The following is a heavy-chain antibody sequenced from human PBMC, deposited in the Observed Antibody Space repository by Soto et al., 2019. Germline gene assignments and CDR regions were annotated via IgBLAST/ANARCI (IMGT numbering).Heavy chain of an antibody. J-gene: IGHJ4*02. V-gene: IGHV3-74*01. CDR2: INSDGSST. Sequence: EVQLVESGGGLVQPGGSLRLSCAASGFTFSSYWMHWVRQAPGKGLVWVSRINSDGSSTSYADSVKGRFTISRDNAKNTLYLQMNGLRAEATAVYYCVRTSLVVAAATREDYWGQGTLVTVSS. D-gene: IGHD2-15*01. CDR3: VRTSLVVAAATREDY. CDR1: GFTFSSYW.